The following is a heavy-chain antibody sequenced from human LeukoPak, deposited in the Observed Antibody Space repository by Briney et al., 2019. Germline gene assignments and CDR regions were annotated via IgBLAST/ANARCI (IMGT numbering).Heavy chain of an antibody. J-gene: IGHJ4*02. CDR3: AREVAYDILTGYYSDY. CDR2: IYHSGTTYSGST. CDR1: GASMSNYY. Sequence: PSETLSLTCNVSGASMSNYYWVWIRQPPGKGLEWIGSIYHSGTTYSGSTYYNPSLKSRVTISLDTSKNQFSLKLSSVTAADTAVYYCAREVAYDILTGYYSDYWGQGTLVTVSS. V-gene: IGHV4-39*07. D-gene: IGHD3-9*01.